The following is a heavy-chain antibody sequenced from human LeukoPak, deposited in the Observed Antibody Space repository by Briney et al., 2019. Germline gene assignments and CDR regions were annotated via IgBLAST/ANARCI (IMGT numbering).Heavy chain of an antibody. Sequence: PGGSLRLSCAASGFTFSDYYMSWIRQAPGKGLEWVSYISSSGSTIYYADSVKGRFTISRDNAKNSLYLQMNSLRAEDTAVYYCARDDTHYYDILTGYYKYWGQGTLATVSS. V-gene: IGHV3-11*04. CDR3: ARDDTHYYDILTGYYKY. CDR1: GFTFSDYY. J-gene: IGHJ4*02. D-gene: IGHD3-9*01. CDR2: ISSSGSTI.